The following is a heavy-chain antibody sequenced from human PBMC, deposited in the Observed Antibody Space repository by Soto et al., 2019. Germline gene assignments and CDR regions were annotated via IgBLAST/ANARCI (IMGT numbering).Heavy chain of an antibody. J-gene: IGHJ6*02. CDR2: IYYSGST. D-gene: IGHD1-26*01. V-gene: IGHV4-59*01. Sequence: PSETLSLTCTVSGGSISSYYWSWIRQPPGKGLEWIGYIYYSGSTNYSPSLKSRVTISVDTSKNQFSLKLSSVTAADTAVYYCARDLVVGATTGYYYGMDVWGQGTTVTVSS. CDR1: GGSISSYY. CDR3: ARDLVVGATTGYYYGMDV.